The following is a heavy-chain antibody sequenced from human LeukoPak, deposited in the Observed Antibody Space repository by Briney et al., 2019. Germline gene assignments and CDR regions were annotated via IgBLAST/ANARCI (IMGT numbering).Heavy chain of an antibody. J-gene: IGHJ4*02. Sequence: GVSLNLFCMVYRHLLTTYWAGCARQMRGKGLEWVGSIDPSDSYTNYSPSFPGHVTISADKSISTAYLQWSSLNASDTAMYYCARRSGYPDWGQGTLVTVSS. V-gene: IGHV5-10-1*01. CDR1: RHLLTTYW. CDR3: ARRSGYPD. CDR2: IDPSDSYT. D-gene: IGHD1-1*01.